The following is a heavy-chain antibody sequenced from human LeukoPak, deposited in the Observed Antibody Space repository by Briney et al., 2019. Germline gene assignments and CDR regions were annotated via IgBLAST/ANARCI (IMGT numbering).Heavy chain of an antibody. J-gene: IGHJ4*02. D-gene: IGHD2-15*01. CDR3: ARGVLGYCSGGSCWSGFDY. Sequence: GGSLRLSCAASGFTLSNYGMHWVRQAPGKGLEWVAVIWYDGSNKYYADSVKGRFTISRDNSKNTLYLQMNSLRAEDTAVYYCARGVLGYCSGGSCWSGFDYWGQGTLVTVSS. CDR2: IWYDGSNK. CDR1: GFTLSNYG. V-gene: IGHV3-33*01.